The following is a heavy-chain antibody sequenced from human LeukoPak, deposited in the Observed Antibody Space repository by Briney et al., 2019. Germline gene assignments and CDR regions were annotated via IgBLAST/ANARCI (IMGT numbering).Heavy chain of an antibody. J-gene: IGHJ4*02. Sequence: SETLSLTCTVSGGSINSDGFYWSWIRQPPGKGLEWIGYIYKTGTTNYNPSLKSRVTISVDTSKNQFSLKLSSVTAADTAVYYCARGRGSPTHTDFDYWGQGTLVTVSS. CDR1: GGSINSDGFY. CDR2: IYKTGTT. D-gene: IGHD5-18*01. V-gene: IGHV4-61*08. CDR3: ARGRGSPTHTDFDY.